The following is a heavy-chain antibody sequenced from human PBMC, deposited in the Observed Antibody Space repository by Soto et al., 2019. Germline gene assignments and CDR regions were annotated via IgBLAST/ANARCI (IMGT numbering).Heavy chain of an antibody. CDR1: GYTFTGYY. D-gene: IGHD4-4*01. CDR3: ARSGGNLYYFAMDV. V-gene: IGHV1-2*04. J-gene: IGHJ6*02. Sequence: QVQLVQSGAEVKKPGASVKVSCKASGYTFTGYYVHWVRQAPGQGLAWIGWIDPDSGGTNYAQKFQGWVTLTRDTSISTVYLEVNSLKSDDTALYYCARSGGNLYYFAMDVWGQGTTVTVSS. CDR2: IDPDSGGT.